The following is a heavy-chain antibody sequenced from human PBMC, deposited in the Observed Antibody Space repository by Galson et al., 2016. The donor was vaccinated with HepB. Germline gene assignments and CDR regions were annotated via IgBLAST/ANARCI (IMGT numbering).Heavy chain of an antibody. CDR1: GGSISIGSYF. CDR2: VLFTGST. V-gene: IGHV4-61*02. CDR3: VRERISLVRGGNYYYYYIDV. J-gene: IGHJ6*03. D-gene: IGHD3-10*01. Sequence: TLSLTCSVSGGSISIGSYFWSWIRQPAGKGLEWLGRVLFTGSTTYNPSLKSRVTLAADTSKNQFSLNLTSVTATDTAVSYCVRERISLVRGGNYYYYYIDVWGEGTT.